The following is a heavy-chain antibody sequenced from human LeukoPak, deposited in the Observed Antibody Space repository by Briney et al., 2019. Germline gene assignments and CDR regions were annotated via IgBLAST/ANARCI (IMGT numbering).Heavy chain of an antibody. CDR3: VRGPRVGSYYYYGMDV. CDR1: GYTFTGYY. CDR2: INPNSGGT. Sequence: SVKVSCKASGYTFTGYYMHWVRQAPGQGLEWMGWINPNSGGTNYAQKFQGWVTMTRDTSISTAYMELSRLRSDDTAVYYCVRGPRVGSYYYYGMDVWGQGTTVTVSS. J-gene: IGHJ6*02. V-gene: IGHV1-2*04. D-gene: IGHD1-26*01.